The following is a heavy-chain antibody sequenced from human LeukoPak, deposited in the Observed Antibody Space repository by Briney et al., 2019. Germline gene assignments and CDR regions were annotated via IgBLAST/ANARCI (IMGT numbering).Heavy chain of an antibody. J-gene: IGHJ1*01. CDR1: GYTFTSYY. V-gene: IGHV1-46*01. CDR3: ARDEGAPSLIAAAGTLTYFQH. D-gene: IGHD6-13*01. CDR2: INPSGGST. Sequence: ASVKVSCKASGYTFTSYYMHWVRQAPGQGLEWMGIINPSGGSTSYAQKFQGRVTMTRDTSTSTVYMELSSLRSEDTAVYYCARDEGAPSLIAAAGTLTYFQHWGQGTLVTVSS.